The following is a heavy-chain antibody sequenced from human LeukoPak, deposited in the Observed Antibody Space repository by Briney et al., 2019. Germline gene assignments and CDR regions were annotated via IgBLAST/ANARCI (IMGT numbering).Heavy chain of an antibody. V-gene: IGHV4-59*01. CDR2: IYYSGST. D-gene: IGHD6-13*01. CDR3: ASLTRLYGSSWYFDY. CDR1: GGSISSYY. Sequence: SETLSLTCTVSGGSISSYYWSWIRQPPGKGLEWIGYIYYSGSTNYNPSLKSRVTISVDTSKNQFSLKLSSVTAADTAVYYCASLTRLYGSSWYFDYWGQGTLVTVSS. J-gene: IGHJ4*02.